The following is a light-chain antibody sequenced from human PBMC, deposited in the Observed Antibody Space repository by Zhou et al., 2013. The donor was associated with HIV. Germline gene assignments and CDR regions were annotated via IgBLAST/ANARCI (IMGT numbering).Light chain of an antibody. J-gene: IGKJ4*01. CDR3: QQYNNWPPLT. V-gene: IGKV3-15*01. Sequence: EVVMTQSPATLSVSPGETATLSCRASQNVDKNLAWYQHKPGQAPRLVIFAASTRATGIPARFSGSGSGTEFTLSISSLQSEDFAVYYCQQYNNWPPLTFGGGTKVEIK. CDR1: QNVDKN. CDR2: AAS.